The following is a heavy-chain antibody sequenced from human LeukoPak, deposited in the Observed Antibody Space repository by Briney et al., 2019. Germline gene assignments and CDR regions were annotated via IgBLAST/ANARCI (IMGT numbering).Heavy chain of an antibody. CDR1: GGSFSGYY. CDR3: ARTSTEGEKDFWSGLLDYYYYYYMDV. D-gene: IGHD3-3*01. CDR2: INHNGST. Sequence: PSETLSLTCAVYGGSFSGYYWSWIRQPPGKGLEWIGEINHNGSTNYNPSLKSRVTISVDTSKNQFSLKLSSVTAADTAVYYCARTSTEGEKDFWSGLLDYYYYYYMDVWGKGTTVTVSS. V-gene: IGHV4-34*01. J-gene: IGHJ6*03.